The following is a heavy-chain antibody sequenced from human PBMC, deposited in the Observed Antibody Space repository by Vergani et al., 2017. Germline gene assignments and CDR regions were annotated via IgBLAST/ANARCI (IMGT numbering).Heavy chain of an antibody. J-gene: IGHJ6*02. D-gene: IGHD6-19*01. CDR3: AADWEAVAGTGDYYYYGMDV. CDR1: GFTFTSSA. Sequence: QMQLVPSGPEVKKPGTSVKVSCTASGFTFTSSAVQWVRQARGQRLAWIGWIVVGSGNTNYAQKFQERVTITRDMYTSTAYMELSSLRSEDTAVYYCAADWEAVAGTGDYYYYGMDVWGQGTTVTVSS. V-gene: IGHV1-58*01. CDR2: IVVGSGNT.